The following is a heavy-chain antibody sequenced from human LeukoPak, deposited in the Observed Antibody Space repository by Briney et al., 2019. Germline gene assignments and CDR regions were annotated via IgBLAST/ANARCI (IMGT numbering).Heavy chain of an antibody. CDR3: AKDPTSLTIRLNWFDP. J-gene: IGHJ5*02. CDR1: GFTFSSYA. CDR2: ISGSGGST. D-gene: IGHD3-3*01. V-gene: IGHV3-23*01. Sequence: GGSLRLSCAPSGFTFSSYAMCWVRQAPGKGLEWVSAISGSGGSTYYADSVKGRFTISRDNSKNTLYLQMNSLRAEDTAVYYCAKDPTSLTIRLNWFDPWGQGTLVTVSS.